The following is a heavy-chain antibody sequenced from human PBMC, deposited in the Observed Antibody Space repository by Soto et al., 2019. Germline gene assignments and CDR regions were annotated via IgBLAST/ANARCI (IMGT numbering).Heavy chain of an antibody. CDR3: ARGGLLPDY. D-gene: IGHD6-19*01. J-gene: IGHJ4*02. V-gene: IGHV4-30-2*01. CDR1: GGSTSSGGYS. CDR2: ISHSGST. Sequence: QLQLQESGSGLVKPSQTLSLTCAVSGGSTSSGGYSWSWLRQPPGKGLEWIGYISHSGSTYYNPSRKSRVTISVDTSKNQFSLRLSSVTAADTAVYYCARGGLLPDYWGQGTLVTVSS.